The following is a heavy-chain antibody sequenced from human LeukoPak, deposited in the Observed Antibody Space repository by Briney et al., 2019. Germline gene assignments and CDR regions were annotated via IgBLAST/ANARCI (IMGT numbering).Heavy chain of an antibody. D-gene: IGHD3-22*01. CDR1: GYSFVGYG. J-gene: IGHJ4*02. CDR3: ARGRTDYYESTGSFPALGY. Sequence: ASVKVSCKASGYSFVGYGITWVRQAPGQGLEWMGWFNPENGNTNYAQKVQGRVTMTADTSTSTSYMELSSLRSEDTAVYYCARGRTDYYESTGSFPALGYWGQGTLVTVSS. CDR2: FNPENGNT. V-gene: IGHV1-18*01.